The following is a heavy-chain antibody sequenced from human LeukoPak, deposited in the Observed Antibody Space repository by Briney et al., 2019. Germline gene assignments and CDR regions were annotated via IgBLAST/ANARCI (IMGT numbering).Heavy chain of an antibody. V-gene: IGHV3-23*01. CDR3: AKDRFFQQWLAHFDY. J-gene: IGHJ4*02. D-gene: IGHD6-19*01. Sequence: PGGSLRLSCAASGFTFSSYAMSWVRQAPGKGLEWVSAISGSGGSTYYADSVKGRFTISRDNAKNSLYLQMNSLRAEDTALYYCAKDRFFQQWLAHFDYWGQGTLVTVSS. CDR2: ISGSGGST. CDR1: GFTFSSYA.